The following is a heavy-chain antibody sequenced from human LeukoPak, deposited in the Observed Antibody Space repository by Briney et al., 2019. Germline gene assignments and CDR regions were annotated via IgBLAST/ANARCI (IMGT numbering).Heavy chain of an antibody. V-gene: IGHV3-11*03. D-gene: IGHD1-26*01. CDR3: AARSSGNPYF. CDR2: ISSSSSYT. CDR1: GFTFSDYY. J-gene: IGHJ4*02. Sequence: GGSLRLSCAASGFTFSDYYMSWIRQAPGKGLEWVSYISSSSSYTNYADSVKGRFTISRDNAENSLYLQMNSLRVEDTAVYYCAARSSGNPYFWGQGTLVTVSS.